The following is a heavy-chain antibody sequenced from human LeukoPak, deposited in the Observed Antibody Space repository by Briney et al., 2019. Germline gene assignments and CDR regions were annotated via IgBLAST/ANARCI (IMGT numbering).Heavy chain of an antibody. V-gene: IGHV4-34*01. CDR1: GGSFSGYY. Sequence: SETLSLTCAVYGGSFSGYYWSCIRQPPGKGLEWIGEINHSGSTNYNPSLKSRVTISVDTSKNQSSLELSSVTAADTAVYYCARLGYSNYVTAYFAYWGQGTLVTVSS. CDR2: INHSGST. CDR3: ARLGYSNYVTAYFAY. D-gene: IGHD4-11*01. J-gene: IGHJ4*02.